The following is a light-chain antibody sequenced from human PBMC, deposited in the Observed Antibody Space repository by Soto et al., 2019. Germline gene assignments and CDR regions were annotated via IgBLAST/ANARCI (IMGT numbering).Light chain of an antibody. Sequence: EIVLTQSPGTLSLSPGERATLSCRASQSVSSSYLGWYQQTPGQAPRLLIYGASSRATGIPDRFSGSGSGTDFTLTISGLEPEDFAVYYCQQYGSSPLTFGGGTKVEIK. CDR3: QQYGSSPLT. J-gene: IGKJ4*01. CDR1: QSVSSSY. V-gene: IGKV3-20*01. CDR2: GAS.